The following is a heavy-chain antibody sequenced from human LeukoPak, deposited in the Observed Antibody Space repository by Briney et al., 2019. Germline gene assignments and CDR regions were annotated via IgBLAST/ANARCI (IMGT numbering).Heavy chain of an antibody. CDR1: GFTFDDYA. J-gene: IGHJ3*02. CDR2: ISWNSGSI. CDR3: AKEYGGNLYGDAFDI. V-gene: IGHV3-9*01. D-gene: IGHD4-23*01. Sequence: GGSLRLSCAASGFTFDDYAMHWVRQAPGKGLEWVSGISWNSGSIGYADSVKGRFTISRDNAKNSLYLQMISLRAEDTALYYCAKEYGGNLYGDAFDIWGQGTMVTVSS.